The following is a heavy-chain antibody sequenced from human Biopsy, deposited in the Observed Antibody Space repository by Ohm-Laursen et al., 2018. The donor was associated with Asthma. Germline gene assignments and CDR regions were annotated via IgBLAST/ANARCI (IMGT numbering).Heavy chain of an antibody. V-gene: IGHV3-9*01. CDR2: ISWNSGTI. D-gene: IGHD3-10*01. J-gene: IGHJ6*02. CDR1: GFSFDDYA. Sequence: SLRLSCTASGFSFDDYAMFWVRQAPGKGLEWVSGISWNSGTIGYADSVKGRFTISRDNAKNSLYLQMNSLGPEDTAVYYCARDMGAGPNQPPSGSGSSHLYGMDVWGQGTTVTVSS. CDR3: ARDMGAGPNQPPSGSGSSHLYGMDV.